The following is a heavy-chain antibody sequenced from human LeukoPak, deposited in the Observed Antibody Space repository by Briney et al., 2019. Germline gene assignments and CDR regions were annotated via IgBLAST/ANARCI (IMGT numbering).Heavy chain of an antibody. CDR3: ARGSNAGPGVVNQKYFDY. CDR1: GFTFSSYE. D-gene: IGHD3-10*01. Sequence: GSLRLSCAASGFTFSSYEMNWVRQAPGKGLEWVSYISSSGSTIYYADSVKGRFTISRDNAKNSLYLQMNSLRAEDTAVYYCARGSNAGPGVVNQKYFDYWGQGTLVTVSS. J-gene: IGHJ4*02. CDR2: ISSSGSTI. V-gene: IGHV3-48*03.